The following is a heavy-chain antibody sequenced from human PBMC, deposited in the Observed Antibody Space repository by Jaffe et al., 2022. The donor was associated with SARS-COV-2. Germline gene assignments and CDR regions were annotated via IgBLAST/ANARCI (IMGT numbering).Heavy chain of an antibody. J-gene: IGHJ4*02. CDR3: AKLAGNGFSGDYLDY. Sequence: QVQLVESGGGVVQPGRSLRLSCAASRITFSNYDMHWVRQAPGKGLEWVAFISYDGSNKYYTASVKGRFTISRDNSKNTLYLQMNSLRSEDTAVYYCAKLAGNGFSGDYLDYWGQGTLVTVSS. CDR2: ISYDGSNK. D-gene: IGHD6-13*01. V-gene: IGHV3-30*18. CDR1: RITFSNYD.